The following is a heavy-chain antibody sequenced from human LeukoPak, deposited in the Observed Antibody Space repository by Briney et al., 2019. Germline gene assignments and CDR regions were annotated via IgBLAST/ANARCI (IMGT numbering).Heavy chain of an antibody. CDR1: GYTFTSYG. V-gene: IGHV1-18*04. Sequence: ASVKVSCKASGYTFTSYGISWVRQAPGQRLEWMGWISAYNGNTNYAQKLQGRVTMTTDTSTSTAYMELRSLRSADTAVYYCARVGDIVVVPAAMPDYWGQGTLVTVSS. CDR3: ARVGDIVVVPAAMPDY. J-gene: IGHJ4*02. CDR2: ISAYNGNT. D-gene: IGHD2-2*01.